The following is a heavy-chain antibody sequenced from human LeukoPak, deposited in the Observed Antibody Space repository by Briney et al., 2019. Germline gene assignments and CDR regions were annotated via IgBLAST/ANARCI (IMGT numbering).Heavy chain of an antibody. CDR1: GGSISSRTYY. CDR2: MQFSGNT. Sequence: SETLSLTCTVSGGSISSRTYYWGWIRQPPGKGLQWMRIMQFSGNTYYKPSLKGRVTISVDTSKNQRSLKLSSVTAANTAVYYGARPLETNWGSGFGYWGQGTLVTLSS. CDR3: ARPLETNWGSGFGY. J-gene: IGHJ4*02. D-gene: IGHD7-27*01. V-gene: IGHV4-39*07.